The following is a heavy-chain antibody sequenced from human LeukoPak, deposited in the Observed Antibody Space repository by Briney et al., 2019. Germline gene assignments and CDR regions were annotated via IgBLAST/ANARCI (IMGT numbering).Heavy chain of an antibody. CDR2: INPSGGST. J-gene: IGHJ4*02. CDR3: AREWGYYDSSGYYLFGY. V-gene: IGHV1-46*01. CDR1: GYTFTSYY. D-gene: IGHD3-22*01. Sequence: ASVKVSCKASGYTFTSYYMHWVRQAPGQGLEWMGIINPSGGSTSYAQKFQGRVTMTRDTSTSTVYMELSSLRSEDTAVYYCAREWGYYDSSGYYLFGYWGQGTLVTVSS.